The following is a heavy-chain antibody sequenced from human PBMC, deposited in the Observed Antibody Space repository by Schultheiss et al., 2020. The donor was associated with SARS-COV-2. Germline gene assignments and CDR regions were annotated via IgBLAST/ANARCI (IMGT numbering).Heavy chain of an antibody. V-gene: IGHV4-31*03. D-gene: IGHD3-16*01. CDR1: DGSISSGDYY. J-gene: IGHJ5*02. CDR3: ARVMITFGGVTNWFDP. CDR2: IYYSGST. Sequence: LRLSCTVSDGSISSGDYYWSWVRQHPGKGLEWIGYIYYSGSTYYNPSLKSRVTISVDTSKNQFSLKLSSVTAADTAVYYCARVMITFGGVTNWFDPWGQGTLVTVSS.